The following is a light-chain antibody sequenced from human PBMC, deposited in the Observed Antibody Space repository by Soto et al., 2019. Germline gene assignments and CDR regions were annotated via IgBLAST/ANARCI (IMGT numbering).Light chain of an antibody. Sequence: DIQMTQSPSTLSASAGDRVIISCRASQYISSWLAWYQQKPGKAPDLLIYKASSLQTGVPSRFSGTGSGTQFTLTISSLQPDDFATYYCQQYSSYPWTLGQGTKVDIK. CDR2: KAS. CDR1: QYISSW. J-gene: IGKJ1*01. CDR3: QQYSSYPWT. V-gene: IGKV1-5*03.